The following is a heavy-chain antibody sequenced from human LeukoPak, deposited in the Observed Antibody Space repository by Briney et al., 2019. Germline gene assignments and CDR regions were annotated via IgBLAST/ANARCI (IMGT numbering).Heavy chain of an antibody. D-gene: IGHD3-10*01. J-gene: IGHJ4*02. CDR3: ARMAGAMVRGVNCGRFFRYYFDY. Sequence: GASVKVSCKASGYTFTGYYMHWVRQAPGKGLEWMGWINPNSGGTNYAQKFQGRVTMTRDTSISTAYMELSRLRSDDTAVYYWARMAGAMVRGVNCGRFFRYYFDYWGQGTLVTVSS. V-gene: IGHV1-2*02. CDR1: GYTFTGYY. CDR2: INPNSGGT.